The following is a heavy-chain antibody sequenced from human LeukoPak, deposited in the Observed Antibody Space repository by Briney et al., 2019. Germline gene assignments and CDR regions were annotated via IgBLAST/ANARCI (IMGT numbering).Heavy chain of an antibody. Sequence: GGSLRLSCAASGFTFSSYAMSWVRQAPGKGLEWVSAISGSGGSTYYADSVNGRFTISRDNSKNTLYLQMNSLRAEDTAVYYCAKDRYDSYGYWDWGQGTLVTVSS. D-gene: IGHD5-18*01. J-gene: IGHJ4*02. V-gene: IGHV3-23*01. CDR2: ISGSGGST. CDR1: GFTFSSYA. CDR3: AKDRYDSYGYWD.